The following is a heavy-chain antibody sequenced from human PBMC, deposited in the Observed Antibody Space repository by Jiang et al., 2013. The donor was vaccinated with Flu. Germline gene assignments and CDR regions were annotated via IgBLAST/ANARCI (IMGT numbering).Heavy chain of an antibody. CDR1: GFTFSNYG. CDR2: YTHHGSNQ. Sequence: QLVESGGGVVQPGRSLRLSCAASGFTFSNYGINLGPPGYQARGWSGWHLYTHHGSNQYYADSVKGRFAISRDNSKNTVYLQVNSLITEDTALYYCARDRAGYSNRWTSFQDWGRGTLVTVSS. J-gene: IGHJ1*01. V-gene: IGHV3-30*03. D-gene: IGHD5-18*01. CDR3: ARDRAGYSNRWTSFQD.